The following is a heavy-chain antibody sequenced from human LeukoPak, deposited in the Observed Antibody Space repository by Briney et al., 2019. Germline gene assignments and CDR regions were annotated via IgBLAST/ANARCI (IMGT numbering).Heavy chain of an antibody. CDR1: GGSISSGDYY. CDR3: ARVGVSYYDILTGYYFGDYFDY. Sequence: SQTLSLTCTVSGGSISSGDYYWSWIRQPPGKGLEWIGYIYYSGSTYYNPSPKSRVTISVDTSKNQFSLKLSSVTAADTAVYYCARVGVSYYDILTGYYFGDYFDYWGQGTLVTVSS. CDR2: IYYSGST. J-gene: IGHJ4*02. V-gene: IGHV4-30-4*01. D-gene: IGHD3-9*01.